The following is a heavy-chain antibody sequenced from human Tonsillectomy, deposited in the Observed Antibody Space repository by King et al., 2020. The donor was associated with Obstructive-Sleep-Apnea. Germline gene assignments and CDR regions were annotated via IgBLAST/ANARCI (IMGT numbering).Heavy chain of an antibody. CDR1: GYTFTGYY. Sequence: VQLVQSGAEVKKPGASVKVSCKASGYTFTGYYMHWVRQAPGQGLEWMGWINPNSGGTNYAQKFQGRVTMTRETSISTAYMELSRLRSDDTAVYYCARGCRYSGCYYSWYFVLWGRGTLVTVSS. CDR3: ARGCRYSGCYYSWYFVL. J-gene: IGHJ2*01. CDR2: INPNSGGT. D-gene: IGHD1-26*01. V-gene: IGHV1-2*02.